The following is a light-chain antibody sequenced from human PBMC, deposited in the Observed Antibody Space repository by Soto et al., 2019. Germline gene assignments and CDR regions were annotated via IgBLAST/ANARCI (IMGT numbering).Light chain of an antibody. CDR2: KAS. J-gene: IGKJ1*01. Sequence: DIQMTQSPSTLSASVGDRVTITCRASQSISTWLAWFQQKPGKAPNLLIYKASSLESGVPSRFSGSGSGTEFTLTISSLQPDDFATYYCQQYHSYPRTFGQGTKVEI. V-gene: IGKV1-5*03. CDR1: QSISTW. CDR3: QQYHSYPRT.